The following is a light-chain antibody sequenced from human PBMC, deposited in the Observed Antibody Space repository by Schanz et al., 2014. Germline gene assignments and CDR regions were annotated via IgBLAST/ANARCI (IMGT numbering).Light chain of an antibody. CDR2: DVS. CDR1: SSDVGGYNY. CDR3: SSYTTNSTRV. J-gene: IGLJ3*02. Sequence: QSALTQPASVSGSPGQSITISCTGTSSDVGGYNYVSWYQQYPGKAPKLMIYDVSNRPSGVSNRFSGSKSGNTASLTISGLQAEDEAHYYCSSYTTNSTRVFGGGTKLTVL. V-gene: IGLV2-14*03.